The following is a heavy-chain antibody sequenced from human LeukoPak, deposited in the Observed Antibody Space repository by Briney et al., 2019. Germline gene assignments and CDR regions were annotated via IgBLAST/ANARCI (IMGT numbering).Heavy chain of an antibody. V-gene: IGHV4-4*02. J-gene: IGHJ4*02. Sequence: SETLSLTCAVSGGSISSNNWWIWVRQSPEKGLEWIGEIYHDGSTNYNPSLKSRVTISMDRSKNQLSLKLNFVTAADTAVYYCARDRGGYTYSHDYWGQGTLVTVSS. CDR1: GGSISSNNW. CDR2: IYHDGST. D-gene: IGHD5-18*01. CDR3: ARDRGGYTYSHDY.